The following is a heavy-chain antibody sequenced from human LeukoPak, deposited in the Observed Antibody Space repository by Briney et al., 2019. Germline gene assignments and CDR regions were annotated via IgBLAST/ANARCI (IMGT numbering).Heavy chain of an antibody. J-gene: IGHJ4*02. CDR3: ARHYPGGDYFIDY. D-gene: IGHD4-17*01. V-gene: IGHV5-51*01. Sequence: GESLKISCKGSGYSFTSYLLGWLRQMPGKGLGGVGIIYPDDSDTRYSPSFQDQVIISADKSISTAYLQWSRLKGSDTAMYYCARHYPGGDYFIDYWGQGTLVTVSS. CDR1: GYSFTSYL. CDR2: IYPDDSDT.